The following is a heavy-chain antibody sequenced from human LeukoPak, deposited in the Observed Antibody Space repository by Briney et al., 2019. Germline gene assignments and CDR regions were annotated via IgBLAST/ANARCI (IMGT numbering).Heavy chain of an antibody. Sequence: ASVKVSCKASGGTFSSYAISWVRQAPGQGLEWMGRIISIFGIANYAQKFQGRVTITADKSTSTAYMELSSLRSEDTAVYYCAGGVNDAFDIWGQGTMVTVSS. CDR2: IISIFGIA. CDR3: AGGVNDAFDI. CDR1: GGTFSSYA. J-gene: IGHJ3*02. V-gene: IGHV1-69*04.